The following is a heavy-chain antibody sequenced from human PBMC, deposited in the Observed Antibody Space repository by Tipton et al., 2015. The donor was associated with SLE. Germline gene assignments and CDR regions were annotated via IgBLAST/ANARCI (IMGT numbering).Heavy chain of an antibody. D-gene: IGHD2-2*01. Sequence: QLVQSGAEVKQPGESLKISCEASGYTFSTYWVTWVRQTPGEGLVWMGTIYPGDSDTKYNPSFQGRVNISADKSTNTAYLQWGSLRATGTAIYYCARPRQDQALDTWGQGTLVTVSS. J-gene: IGHJ5*02. CDR3: ARPRQDQALDT. V-gene: IGHV5-51*01. CDR1: GYTFSTYW. CDR2: IYPGDSDT.